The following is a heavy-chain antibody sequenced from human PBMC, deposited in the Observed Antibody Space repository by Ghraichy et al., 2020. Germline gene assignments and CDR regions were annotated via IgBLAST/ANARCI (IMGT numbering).Heavy chain of an antibody. CDR2: INGDGSRI. J-gene: IGHJ4*02. V-gene: IGHV3-74*03. CDR3: VRGSGNSPPPFDY. D-gene: IGHD4-23*01. CDR1: GFTFSSHW. Sequence: GDSLNISCAASGFTFSSHWMHWVRQVPGKGLMWVLCINGDGSRIMYAESVKGRFTISRDNAKNTLYLLMTSLRADDTAVYYCVRGSGNSPPPFDYWGQGTLVTVSS.